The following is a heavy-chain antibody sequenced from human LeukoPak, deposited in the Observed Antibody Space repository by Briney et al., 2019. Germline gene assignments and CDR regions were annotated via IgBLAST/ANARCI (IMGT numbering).Heavy chain of an antibody. V-gene: IGHV3-7*05. CDR1: GFSFSSHW. J-gene: IGHJ6*02. CDR2: INEDGSVK. Sequence: PGGSLRLSCAASGFSFSSHWISCVRQVPGKGLEWVAHINEDGSVKNYADSVKGRFTISRDNSRNSLYLQMNSLRAEDTAVYFCARGLYGMDVWGQGTTVTVSS. CDR3: ARGLYGMDV.